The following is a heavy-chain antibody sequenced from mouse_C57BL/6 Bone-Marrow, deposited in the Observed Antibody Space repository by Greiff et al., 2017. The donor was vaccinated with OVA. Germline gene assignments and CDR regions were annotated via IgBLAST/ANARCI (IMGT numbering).Heavy chain of an antibody. CDR3: ARERGPIYYDYDWFAY. CDR2: IDPSDSYT. CDR1: GYTFTSYW. V-gene: IGHV1-59*01. J-gene: IGHJ3*01. D-gene: IGHD2-4*01. Sequence: QVQLQQPGAELVRPGTSVKLSCKASGYTFTSYWMHWVKQRPGQGLEWIEVIDPSDSYTTYNQKFKGKATLTVDTSSSTAYMQLSSLTSEDSAVYYCARERGPIYYDYDWFAYWGQGTLVTVSA.